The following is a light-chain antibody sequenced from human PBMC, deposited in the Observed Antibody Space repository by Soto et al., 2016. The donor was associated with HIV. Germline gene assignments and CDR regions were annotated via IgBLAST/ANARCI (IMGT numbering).Light chain of an antibody. CDR3: QVWDTRSDHWV. J-gene: IGLJ3*02. V-gene: IGLV3-21*02. CDR2: DDS. Sequence: SYVLTQPPSESGAPGETATLTCGGTDIGSKSVRWFQQKPGQAPILVVYDDSDRPTGIPERFSGSNSGNMATLTIKKIEVGDEADYFCQVWDTRSDHWVFGGGTKLTVL. CDR1: DIGSKS.